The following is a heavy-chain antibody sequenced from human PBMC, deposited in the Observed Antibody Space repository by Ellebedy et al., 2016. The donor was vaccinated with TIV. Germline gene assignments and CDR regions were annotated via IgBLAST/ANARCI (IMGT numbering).Heavy chain of an antibody. CDR2: INHSGST. D-gene: IGHD3-3*01. CDR3: ARWSTIFGVVTNYGMDV. CDR1: GGSFSGYY. J-gene: IGHJ6*02. V-gene: IGHV4-34*01. Sequence: SETLSLTCAVYGGSFSGYYWSWIRQPPGKGLEWIGEINHSGSTNYNPSLKSRVTISVDTSKNQFSLKLSSVTAADTAVYYCARWSTIFGVVTNYGMDVWGQGTTVTVSS.